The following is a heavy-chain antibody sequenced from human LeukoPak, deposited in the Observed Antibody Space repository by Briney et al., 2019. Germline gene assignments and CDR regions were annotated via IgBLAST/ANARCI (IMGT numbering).Heavy chain of an antibody. J-gene: IGHJ4*02. Sequence: GGSLRLSGAVSGVTFSSSGMHWVRQAPGKGLEWVSAISGSGGSTYYADSVKGRFTISGDNSKNTLYLQMNSLRAEDTAVYYCAKELDQWLVQWPRAQGSYFDYWGQGTLVTVSS. CDR3: AKELDQWLVQWPRAQGSYFDY. V-gene: IGHV3-23*01. CDR2: ISGSGGST. D-gene: IGHD6-19*01. CDR1: GVTFSSSG.